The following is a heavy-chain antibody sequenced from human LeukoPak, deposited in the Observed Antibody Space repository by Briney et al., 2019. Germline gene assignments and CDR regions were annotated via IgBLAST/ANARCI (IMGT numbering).Heavy chain of an antibody. CDR1: GYTFTSYG. CDR2: IIPILGIA. J-gene: IGHJ4*02. V-gene: IGHV1-69*04. D-gene: IGHD2-15*01. CDR3: ARIDCSGGSCYFDY. Sequence: ASVKVSCKASGYTFTSYGISWVRQAPGQGLEWMGRIIPILGIANYAQKFQGRVTITADKSTSTAYMELSSLRSEDTAVYYCARIDCSGGSCYFDYWGQGTLVTVSS.